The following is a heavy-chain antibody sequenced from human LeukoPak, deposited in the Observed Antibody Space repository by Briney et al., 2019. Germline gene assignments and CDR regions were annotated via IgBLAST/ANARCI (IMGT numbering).Heavy chain of an antibody. D-gene: IGHD6-13*01. CDR1: GFTVSSNY. J-gene: IGHJ5*02. V-gene: IGHV3-53*01. CDR3: AGDVGAAAVWFDP. Sequence: PGGSLRLSCAASGFTVSSNYMSWVRQAPGKGLEWVSVIFSGGSTYYADSVKGRFTISRDNSKNTLYLQMNSLRAEDTAVYYCAGDVGAAAVWFDPWGQGTLVTVSS. CDR2: IFSGGST.